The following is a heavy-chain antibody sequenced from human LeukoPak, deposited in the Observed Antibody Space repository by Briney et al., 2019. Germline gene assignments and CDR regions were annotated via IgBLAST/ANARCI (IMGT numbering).Heavy chain of an antibody. CDR3: GSGQWLVGVFY. D-gene: IGHD6-19*01. CDR1: GHTFTGYY. V-gene: IGHV1-2*02. CDR2: INPNSGVT. J-gene: IGHJ4*02. Sequence: AASVKVSCKASGHTFTGYYVHWVRQAPGQGLEWLGWINPNSGVTNYAQKFQGRITMTRDTSITTVYMELSSLTSDDTAVYYCGSGQWLVGVFYWGQGTLVTVSS.